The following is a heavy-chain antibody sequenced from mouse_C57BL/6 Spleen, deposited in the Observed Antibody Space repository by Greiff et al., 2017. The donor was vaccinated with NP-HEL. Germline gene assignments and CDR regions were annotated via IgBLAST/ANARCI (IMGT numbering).Heavy chain of an antibody. CDR1: GYAFSSSW. CDR2: IYPGDGDT. V-gene: IGHV1-82*01. D-gene: IGHD2-4*01. CDR3: ARSLIYYDYDGYFDV. J-gene: IGHJ1*03. Sequence: VQLQQSGPELVKPGASVKISCKASGYAFSSSWMNWVKQRPGKGLEWIGRIYPGDGDTNYNGKFKGKATLTADKSSSTAYMQLSSLTSEDSAVYFCARSLIYYDYDGYFDVWGTGTTVTVSS.